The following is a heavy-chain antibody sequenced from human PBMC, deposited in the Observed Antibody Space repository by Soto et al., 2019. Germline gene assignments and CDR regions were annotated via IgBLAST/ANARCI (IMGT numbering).Heavy chain of an antibody. CDR3: TTEFSGYRTGWVVGYYFDY. CDR2: IKSKTDGGTT. CDR1: GFTFSNAW. Sequence: GGSLRLSCAASGFTFSNAWMNWVRQAPGKGLEWVGRIKSKTDGGTTDYAAPVKGRFTISRDDSKNTLYLQMNSLKTEDTAVYYCTTEFSGYRTGWVVGYYFDYWGQGTLVTVSS. V-gene: IGHV3-15*07. J-gene: IGHJ4*02. D-gene: IGHD5-18*01.